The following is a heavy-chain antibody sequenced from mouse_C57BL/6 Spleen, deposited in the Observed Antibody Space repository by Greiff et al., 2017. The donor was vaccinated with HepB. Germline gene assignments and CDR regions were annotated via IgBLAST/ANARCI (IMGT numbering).Heavy chain of an antibody. D-gene: IGHD3-2*02. Sequence: QVQLQQPGAELVKPGASVKMSCKASGYTFTSYWITWVKQRPGQGLEWIGDIYPGSGSTNYNEKCKSKATLTVDTSSSTAYMQLSSLTSEDSAVYYCARQGYSSGYAMDYWGQGTSVTVSS. CDR2: IYPGSGST. V-gene: IGHV1-55*01. CDR3: ARQGYSSGYAMDY. J-gene: IGHJ4*01. CDR1: GYTFTSYW.